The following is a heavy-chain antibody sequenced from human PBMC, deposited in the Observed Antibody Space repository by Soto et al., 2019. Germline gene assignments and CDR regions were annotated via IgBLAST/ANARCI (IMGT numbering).Heavy chain of an antibody. Sequence: ASVKVSCKASGYTFASYAISWMRQAPGQGLEWMGWISAYNGNTNYAQKLQGRVTMTTDTSTSTAYMELRSLRSDDTAVYYCARDPPPPYYWGQGTLVPGSS. CDR3: ARDPPPPYY. CDR1: GYTFASYA. CDR2: ISAYNGNT. V-gene: IGHV1-18*01. J-gene: IGHJ4*02.